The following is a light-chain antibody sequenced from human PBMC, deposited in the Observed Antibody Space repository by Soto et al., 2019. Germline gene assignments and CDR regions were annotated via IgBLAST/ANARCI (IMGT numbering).Light chain of an antibody. CDR3: SSYTTTSTLV. Sequence: QSALTQPASMSGSPGQSITISCTGTSSDVGGYDYVSWYQQHPGEAPKLMIYDVSNRPSGVSNRFSGSKSGNSASLTISWLQSEDEADYYCSSYTTTSTLVFGGGTKLTVL. CDR2: DVS. J-gene: IGLJ2*01. V-gene: IGLV2-14*01. CDR1: SSDVGGYDY.